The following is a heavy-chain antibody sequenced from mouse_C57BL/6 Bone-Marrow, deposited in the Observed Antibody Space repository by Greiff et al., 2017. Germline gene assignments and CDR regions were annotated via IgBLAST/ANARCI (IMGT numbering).Heavy chain of an antibody. J-gene: IGHJ4*01. CDR3: ARIYYGTPMDY. CDR1: GFTFSDYY. CDR2: ISNGGGST. V-gene: IGHV5-12*01. D-gene: IGHD2-1*01. Sequence: EVHLVESGGGLVQPGGSLKLSCAASGFTFSDYYMYWVRQTPEKRLGWVAYISNGGGSTYYPDTVKGRFTISRDNAKNTLYLQMSRLKSEDTAMYYCARIYYGTPMDYWGQGTSVTVSS.